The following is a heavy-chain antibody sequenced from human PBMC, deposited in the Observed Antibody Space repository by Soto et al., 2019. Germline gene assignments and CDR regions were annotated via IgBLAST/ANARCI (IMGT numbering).Heavy chain of an antibody. CDR3: PSDLLKGCCSAGFDY. CDR1: GDTFTGNY. Sequence: ASVKVACKASGDTFTGNYIHWVRQVPGQGFEWMGWINPKSCGTNYPQKFQGRVTMTRDTSLSTVYMSRGRLTSLDTAMNNCPSDLLKGCCSAGFDYWGQGTGVTVSS. CDR2: INPKSCGT. D-gene: IGHD6-25*01. V-gene: IGHV1-2*02. J-gene: IGHJ4*02.